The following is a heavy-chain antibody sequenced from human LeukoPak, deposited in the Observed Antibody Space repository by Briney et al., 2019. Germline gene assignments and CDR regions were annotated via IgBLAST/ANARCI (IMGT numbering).Heavy chain of an antibody. CDR3: AKSEYQLPYLYYYYMDV. CDR1: GFTFSDYY. CDR2: IISSGSTI. J-gene: IGHJ6*03. Sequence: PGGSLRLSCAASGFTFSDYYVSWIRQAPGKGLEWVSYIISSGSTIYYADSVKGRFTISRDNAKNSLYLQMNSLRAEDTAVNYCAKSEYQLPYLYYYYMDVWGKGITVTVSS. D-gene: IGHD2-2*01. V-gene: IGHV3-11*04.